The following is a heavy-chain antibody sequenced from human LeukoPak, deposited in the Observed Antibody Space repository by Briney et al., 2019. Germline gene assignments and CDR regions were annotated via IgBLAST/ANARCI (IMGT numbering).Heavy chain of an antibody. D-gene: IGHD4/OR15-4a*01. V-gene: IGHV4-4*09. CDR2: INTKGET. CDR3: GASNHANVAPFDH. Sequence: PSGTLSLTCTVSGVSISAYQWSWVRQTPEKGLEWIGCINTKGETSYNPSPKSRVTTSVENSKSQFSLRLTSVTAADTAVYYYGASNHANVAPFDHWGQGAPVTVSS. CDR1: GVSISAYQ. J-gene: IGHJ4*02.